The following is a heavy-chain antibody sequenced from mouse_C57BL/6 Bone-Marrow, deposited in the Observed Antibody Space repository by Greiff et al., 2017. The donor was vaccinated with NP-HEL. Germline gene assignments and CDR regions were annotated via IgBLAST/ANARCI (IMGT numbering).Heavy chain of an antibody. CDR1: GYTFTDYY. CDR3: ASPGHYYAMDY. J-gene: IGHJ4*01. Sequence: VQLQQSGPELVKPGASVKISCKASGYTFTDYYMNWVKQSHGKSLEWIGDINPNNGGTSYNQKFKGKATLTVDKSSSTAYMELRSLTSEDSAVYNWASPGHYYAMDYWGQGTSVTVSS. CDR2: INPNNGGT. V-gene: IGHV1-26*01.